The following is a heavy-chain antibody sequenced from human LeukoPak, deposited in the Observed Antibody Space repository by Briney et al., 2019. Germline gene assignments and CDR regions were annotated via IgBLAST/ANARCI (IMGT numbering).Heavy chain of an antibody. CDR1: GFTFSSYA. V-gene: IGHV3-23*01. CDR3: AKFQLRSRGYYYYGMDV. D-gene: IGHD2-2*01. Sequence: QTGGSLRLSCAASGFTFSSYAMSWVRQAPGKGLEWVSAISGSGGSTYYADSVKGRFTISRDNSKNTLYLQMNSLRAEDTAVYYCAKFQLRSRGYYYYGMDVWGQGTTVTVSS. CDR2: ISGSGGST. J-gene: IGHJ6*02.